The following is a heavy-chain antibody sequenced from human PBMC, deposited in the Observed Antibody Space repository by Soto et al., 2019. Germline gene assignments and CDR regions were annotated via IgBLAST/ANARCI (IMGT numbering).Heavy chain of an antibody. CDR3: ARLGGYCSSTTCYGYYGMDV. CDR1: GGSISSGPYS. CDR2: FYYSEST. Sequence: QLQLQESGPGLVKPSEPLSLTCTVSGGSISSGPYSWGWIRQPPGEGLEWIGTFYYSESTYYNPSLDSRVTISVDTSKNQFSLKVSSVTVADTAVYYCARLGGYCSSTTCYGYYGMDVWGQGTTVTVSS. D-gene: IGHD2-2*01. V-gene: IGHV4-39*01. J-gene: IGHJ6*02.